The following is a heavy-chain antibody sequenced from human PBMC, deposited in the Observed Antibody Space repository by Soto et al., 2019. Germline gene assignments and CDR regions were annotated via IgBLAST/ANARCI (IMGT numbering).Heavy chain of an antibody. D-gene: IGHD1-26*01. CDR3: VRVAEWELNWFDP. CDR1: GGTFSSYA. J-gene: IGHJ5*02. CDR2: IIPIFGTA. Sequence: GASVKVSCKASGGTFSSYAISWVRQAPGQGLEWMGGIIPIFGTANYAQKFQGRVTITADESTSTAYMELSSLRSEDTAVYYCVRVAEWELNWFDPWGQGTLVTVSS. V-gene: IGHV1-69*13.